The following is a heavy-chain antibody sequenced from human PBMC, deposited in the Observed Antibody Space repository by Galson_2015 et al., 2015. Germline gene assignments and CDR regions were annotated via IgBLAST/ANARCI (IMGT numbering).Heavy chain of an antibody. CDR3: ARQPYVTTAPYYFDY. D-gene: IGHD4-17*01. J-gene: IGHJ4*02. CDR1: GYRFTSHW. Sequence: QSGAEVTKPGESLPISCTGSGYRFTSHWIGWVRQMPGTGLEWMGIIYPAGSDTRYSPSFEGQVTISVDKSISTAYLQWSSLKASDTAMYYCARQPYVTTAPYYFDYWGRGTLVTVSS. CDR2: IYPAGSDT. V-gene: IGHV5-51*01.